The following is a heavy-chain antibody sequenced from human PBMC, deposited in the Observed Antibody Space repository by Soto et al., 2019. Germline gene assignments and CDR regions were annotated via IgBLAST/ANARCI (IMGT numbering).Heavy chain of an antibody. CDR2: LSGSGGST. Sequence: VQLLESGGGLVQPGGSLRLSCAASGFTFSSYAMSWVRQAHGQGLEWVSALSGSGGSTYYADSVKGRFTISRDNAKNTLYLQMNSLRAEDTAVYYCATAVMITFGGADRGFDYWGQGTLVTVSS. CDR3: ATAVMITFGGADRGFDY. D-gene: IGHD3-16*01. V-gene: IGHV3-23*01. CDR1: GFTFSSYA. J-gene: IGHJ4*02.